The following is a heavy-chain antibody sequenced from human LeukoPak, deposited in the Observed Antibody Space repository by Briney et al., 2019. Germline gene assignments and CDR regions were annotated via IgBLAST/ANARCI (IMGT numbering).Heavy chain of an antibody. V-gene: IGHV3-30-3*01. CDR2: ISYDGSNK. D-gene: IGHD3-10*01. CDR1: GFTFSNYA. CDR3: ARDFSYGSGTYSFDY. J-gene: IGHJ4*02. Sequence: SGGSLRLSCAASGFTFSNYAMHWVRQAPGKGLEWVAIISYDGSNKYSADSVKGRFTISRDNSKNTLSLQMNSLRAEDTAVYYCARDFSYGSGTYSFDYWGQGTLVTVSS.